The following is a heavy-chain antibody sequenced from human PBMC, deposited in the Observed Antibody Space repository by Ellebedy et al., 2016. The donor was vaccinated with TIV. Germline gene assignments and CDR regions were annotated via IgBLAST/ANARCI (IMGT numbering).Heavy chain of an antibody. V-gene: IGHV4-39*01. J-gene: IGHJ4*02. CDR3: ARTDPWQPIDD. D-gene: IGHD2-21*02. CDR1: GDSIISSGYY. Sequence: MPSETLSLTCAVSGDSIISSGYYWGWLRQSPGTGLEWIGSIYYGGSTFYNPSLKSRVTISVDTSKNQFSLNLRTVTAADTAVYYCARTDPWQPIDDWGQGILVSVSS. CDR2: IYYGGST.